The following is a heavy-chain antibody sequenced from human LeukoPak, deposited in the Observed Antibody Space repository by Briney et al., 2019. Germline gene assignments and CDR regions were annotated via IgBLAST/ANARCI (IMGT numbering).Heavy chain of an antibody. CDR2: ISTSGGNI. V-gene: IGHV3-23*01. D-gene: IGHD5-12*01. J-gene: IGHJ4*02. CDR1: GFTFSSYA. CDR3: AKASAGYGNYDY. Sequence: GGSLRLSCAASGFTFSSYAMSWVRQAPGKGLEWVSAISTSGGNIYYADSVKGRSTISRDNSKNTFYLQMNSLRAEDTALYYCAKASAGYGNYDYWGQGTLVTVSS.